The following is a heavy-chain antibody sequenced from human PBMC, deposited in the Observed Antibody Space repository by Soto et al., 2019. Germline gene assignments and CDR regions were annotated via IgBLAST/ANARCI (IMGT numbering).Heavy chain of an antibody. V-gene: IGHV3-53*02. CDR2: IYSGGST. CDR3: ARDMRKWGFDY. CDR1: GFTVSSNY. Sequence: EVQLVETGGGLIQPGGSLRLSCAASGFTVSSNYMSWVRQAPGKGLEWVSVIYSGGSTYYADSVKGRFTISRDNSKNTLYLQMNSMRVEDTAVYYCARDMRKWGFDYWGQGTLVTVSS. D-gene: IGHD7-27*01. J-gene: IGHJ4*02.